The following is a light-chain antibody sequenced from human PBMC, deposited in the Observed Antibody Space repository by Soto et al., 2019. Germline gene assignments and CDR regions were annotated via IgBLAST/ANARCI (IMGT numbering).Light chain of an antibody. J-gene: IGKJ5*01. CDR2: KIS. CDR1: QSLVHSDVSTY. CDR3: MQTSQFPVT. V-gene: IGKV2-24*01. Sequence: DIVMTQIPVSSPVTLGQPASISCRSSQSLVHSDVSTYLSCLQQTPGQPPRLLLYKISNRFAGVPDRFSGSWAGTDFTLKISRVEAEDVGIYYCMQTSQFPVTFGQGTRLEIK.